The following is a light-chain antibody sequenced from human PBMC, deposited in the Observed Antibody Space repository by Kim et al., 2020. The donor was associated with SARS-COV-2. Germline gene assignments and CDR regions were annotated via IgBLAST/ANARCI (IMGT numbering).Light chain of an antibody. CDR1: QSVSSSY. CDR2: GAS. Sequence: EIVLTQSPGTLSLSPEERATLSCRASQSVSSSYLAWYQQKPGQAPRLLIYGASSRATGIPDRFSGSGSGTDFTLTISRLEPEDFAVYYCKQYGSSPLYTFVQGTKLEI. J-gene: IGKJ2*01. CDR3: KQYGSSPLYT. V-gene: IGKV3-20*01.